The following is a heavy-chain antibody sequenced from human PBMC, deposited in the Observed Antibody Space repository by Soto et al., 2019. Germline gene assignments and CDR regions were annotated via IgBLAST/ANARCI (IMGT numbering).Heavy chain of an antibody. CDR2: ISAYNGNT. J-gene: IGHJ3*02. Sequence: ASVKVSCKASGYTFTSYGISWVRQAPGQGLEWMGWISAYNGNTNYAQKLQGRVTMTTDTSTSTAYMELRSLRSDDTAVYYCARDRMIGYCSGGSCYSDGFDIWGQGTMVTVSS. CDR3: ARDRMIGYCSGGSCYSDGFDI. CDR1: GYTFTSYG. D-gene: IGHD2-15*01. V-gene: IGHV1-18*01.